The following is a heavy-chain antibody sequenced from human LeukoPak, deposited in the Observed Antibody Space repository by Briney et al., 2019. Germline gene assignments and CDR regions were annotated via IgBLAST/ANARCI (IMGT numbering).Heavy chain of an antibody. J-gene: IGHJ4*02. V-gene: IGHV3-49*03. CDR2: IRSKACGGTT. Sequence: GGSLRLSCPASGFTFGDYAMSWFRQAPGKGLEWVGFIRSKACGGTTEYAASVKGRFTISRDDSKSIAYLQMNSLKTEDTAVYYCTRFAPSWRSGCDYWGQGTLVTVSS. CDR1: GFTFGDYA. D-gene: IGHD6-19*01. CDR3: TRFAPSWRSGCDY.